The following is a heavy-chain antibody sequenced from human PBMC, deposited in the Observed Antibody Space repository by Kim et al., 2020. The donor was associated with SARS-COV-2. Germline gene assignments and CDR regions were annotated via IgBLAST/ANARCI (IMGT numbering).Heavy chain of an antibody. CDR3: AIALWFGEPALGH. Sequence: GGSLRLSCAVSGISFSNYGMHWVRQAPGKGLEWVAVISYDGFNKYYADSVQGRFTISRDNSKHTLFLQMNSLRVEDTALYFCAIALWFGEPALGHWGQGTVVSVFS. CDR1: GISFSNYG. CDR2: ISYDGFNK. D-gene: IGHD3-10*01. J-gene: IGHJ4*02. V-gene: IGHV3-30*03.